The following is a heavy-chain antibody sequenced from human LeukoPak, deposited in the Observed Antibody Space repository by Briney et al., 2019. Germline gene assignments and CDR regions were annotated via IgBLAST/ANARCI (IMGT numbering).Heavy chain of an antibody. V-gene: IGHV1-2*02. CDR1: GYTFTGYY. D-gene: IGHD5-12*01. Sequence: ASVKVSCKASGYTFTGYYMHWVGQAPGQGLEWMGWINPNSGGTNYAQKFQGRVTMTRDTSITTAYMELSRLRSDDTAVYYCARLYSGYGNNYYYTDVWGKGTTVTVSS. CDR2: INPNSGGT. J-gene: IGHJ6*03. CDR3: ARLYSGYGNNYYYTDV.